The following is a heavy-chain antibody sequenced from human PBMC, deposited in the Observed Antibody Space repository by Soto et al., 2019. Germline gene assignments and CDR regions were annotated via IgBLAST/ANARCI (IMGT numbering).Heavy chain of an antibody. CDR2: ISSTGRTI. D-gene: IGHD6-19*01. Sequence: GGSLRLPCGASGFPFSNYYMSWIRQATGKGLEWVSYISSTGRTIYYADSVKGRFTVSRDNAPNSLSLKLNSLRVEDTAVYYCARSYSSGWEFDYWGQGTQVTVSS. J-gene: IGHJ4*02. CDR3: ARSYSSGWEFDY. V-gene: IGHV3-11*01. CDR1: GFPFSNYY.